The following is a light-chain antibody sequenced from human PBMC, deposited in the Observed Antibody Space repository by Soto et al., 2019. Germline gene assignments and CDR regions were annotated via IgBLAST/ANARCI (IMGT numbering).Light chain of an antibody. V-gene: IGLV2-14*03. CDR3: SSYTSSSTLGV. CDR1: SSDVGGYNY. Sequence: QSALTQPASVSGSPGQSITISCTGTSSDVGGYNYVSWYQHHPRNAPKLMIYDVSNRPSVVSNRFSGSKSGNTASLTISGLQAEDEADYYCSSYTSSSTLGVFGGGTKLTVL. J-gene: IGLJ2*01. CDR2: DVS.